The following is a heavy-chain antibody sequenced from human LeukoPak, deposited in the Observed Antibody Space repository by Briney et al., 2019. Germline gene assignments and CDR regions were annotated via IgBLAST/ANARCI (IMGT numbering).Heavy chain of an antibody. CDR2: IYYSGST. D-gene: IGHD6-6*01. CDR3: ARGAYTSSRFDP. CDR1: GGSISTGTYY. J-gene: IGHJ5*02. Sequence: SETLSLTCTVSGGSISTGTYYWGWIRQPPGKGLEWIGSIYYSGSTYYTPSLKSRVTISVDTSMNQFSLKLTSVTAADTAIYYCARGAYTSSRFDPWGQGTLVTVSS. V-gene: IGHV4-39*01.